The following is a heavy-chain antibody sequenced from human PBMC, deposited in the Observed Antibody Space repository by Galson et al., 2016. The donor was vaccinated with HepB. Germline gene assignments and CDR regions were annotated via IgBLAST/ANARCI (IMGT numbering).Heavy chain of an antibody. V-gene: IGHV3-23*01. Sequence: SLRLSCAASGFTFKNYVMNWVRQAPGKGLEWVSVVSGSGDNTYYADSVKGRLTISRDNSNNTLFLQMNSLRVEDTAVYYCAKGRSAIAAAGLNYWGQGTLVTVSS. CDR2: VSGSGDNT. CDR1: GFTFKNYV. CDR3: AKGRSAIAAAGLNY. J-gene: IGHJ4*02. D-gene: IGHD6-13*01.